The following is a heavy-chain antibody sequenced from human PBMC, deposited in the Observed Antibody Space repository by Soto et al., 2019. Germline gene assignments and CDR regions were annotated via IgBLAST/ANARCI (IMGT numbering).Heavy chain of an antibody. CDR2: ISPYTGNT. J-gene: IGHJ6*02. V-gene: IGHV1-18*01. CDR3: VMVDNYVTPTPQDV. Sequence: QVQLVQSGDEVKKPGASVKVSCKASGYIFVNHGIAWVRQAPGQGLEWMGWISPYTGNTHSATKVQGRLTMTTDTSTSTAYMDLGSLTSDDTAVYYCVMVDNYVTPTPQDVWGRGTTVTVSS. CDR1: GYIFVNHG. D-gene: IGHD3-16*01.